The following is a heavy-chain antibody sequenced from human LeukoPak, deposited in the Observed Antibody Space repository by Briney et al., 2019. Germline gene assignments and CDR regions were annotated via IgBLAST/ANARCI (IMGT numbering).Heavy chain of an antibody. CDR2: ISSSSSTI. D-gene: IGHD6-19*01. V-gene: IGHV3-48*02. Sequence: GGSLRLSCATSGFTFSEAWLSWVRQAPGKGLEWVSYISSSSSTIYYADSVKGRFTISRDNAKNSLYLQMNSLRDEDTAVYYCARGGSSGWKRKKTNWFDPWGQGTLVTVSS. CDR3: ARGGSSGWKRKKTNWFDP. J-gene: IGHJ5*02. CDR1: GFTFSEAW.